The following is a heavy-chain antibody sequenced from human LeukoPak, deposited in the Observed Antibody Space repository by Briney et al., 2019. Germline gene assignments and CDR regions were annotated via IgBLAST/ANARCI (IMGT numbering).Heavy chain of an antibody. J-gene: IGHJ4*02. CDR3: AGDSSSLSRGGFEY. CDR2: ISGSGGST. D-gene: IGHD6-6*01. Sequence: GGSLRLSCAASGFTFSSYAMSWVRQAPGKGLEWVSAISGSGGSTYYADSVKGRFTISRDNSKNTLYLQMNSLRAEDTAVYYCAGDSSSLSRGGFEYWGQGTLVTVSS. CDR1: GFTFSSYA. V-gene: IGHV3-23*01.